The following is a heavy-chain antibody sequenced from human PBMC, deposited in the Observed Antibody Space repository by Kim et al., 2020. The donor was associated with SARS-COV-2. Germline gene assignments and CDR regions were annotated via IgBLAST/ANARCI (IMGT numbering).Heavy chain of an antibody. Sequence: SVKVSCKASGGTFSSYAISWVRQAPGQGLEWMGGIIPIFGTANYAQKFQGRVTITADESTSTAYMELSSLRSEDTAVYYCARERGMATIRERGIYYFDYWGQGTLVTVSS. CDR1: GGTFSSYA. CDR2: IIPIFGTA. J-gene: IGHJ4*02. D-gene: IGHD5-12*01. V-gene: IGHV1-69*13. CDR3: ARERGMATIRERGIYYFDY.